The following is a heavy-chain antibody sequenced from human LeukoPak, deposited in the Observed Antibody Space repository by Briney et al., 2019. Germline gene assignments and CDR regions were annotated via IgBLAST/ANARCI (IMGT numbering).Heavy chain of an antibody. CDR1: GFTFSSYA. CDR2: ISGSGGST. Sequence: PGGSLRLSCAASGFTFSSYAMSWVRQAPGKGLEWVSAISGSGGSTYYADSVKGRFTISRDNSKNTLYLQMNSLRAEDTAVYYCARVPTYYYDSKNYYYFDYWGLGTLVTVSS. J-gene: IGHJ4*02. V-gene: IGHV3-23*01. CDR3: ARVPTYYYDSKNYYYFDY. D-gene: IGHD3-22*01.